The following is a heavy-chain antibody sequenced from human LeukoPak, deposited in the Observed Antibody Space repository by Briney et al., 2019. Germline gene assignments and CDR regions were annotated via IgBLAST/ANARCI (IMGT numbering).Heavy chain of an antibody. J-gene: IGHJ4*02. D-gene: IGHD6-19*01. V-gene: IGHV3-21*01. CDR1: GFSFSNQN. CDR3: ARDHSSGWAADFDY. CDR2: FTTRGVYI. Sequence: PGGSLRLSCTAFGFSFSNQNTKWLRQAPGRGLEWVSSFTTRGVYIWYTKSLKGRFTISRDNAKNSLYLQMNSLRAEDTAVYYCARDHSSGWAADFDYWGQGTLVTVSS.